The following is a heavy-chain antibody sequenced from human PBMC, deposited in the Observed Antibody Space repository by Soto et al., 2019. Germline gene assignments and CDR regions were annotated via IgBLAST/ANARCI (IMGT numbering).Heavy chain of an antibody. CDR1: GFTFRNYG. D-gene: IGHD2-15*01. V-gene: IGHV3-33*03. CDR3: VRTSLVVAAATREDY. Sequence: PGGSLRLSCVASGFTFRNYGLYWVRQAPGKGLEWVAVIWYDGSQKYYADSVKGRFTISRDNAKNTLYLQMNSLRAEGTAVYYCVRTSLVVAAATREDYWGQGTLVTVSS. CDR2: IWYDGSQK. J-gene: IGHJ4*02.